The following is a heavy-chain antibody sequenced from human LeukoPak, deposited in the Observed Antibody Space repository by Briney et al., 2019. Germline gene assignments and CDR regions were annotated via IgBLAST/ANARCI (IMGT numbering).Heavy chain of an antibody. CDR2: IYYSGST. V-gene: IGHV4-39*07. Sequence: EPSETLSLTCTVSGGSISSSSYYWGWIRQSPGKGLEWIGSIYYSGSTYYNPSLKSRVTISVDTSKNQFSLKLSSVTAADTAVYYCARVGGDTAMVIFDYWGQGTLVTVSS. CDR1: GGSISSSSYY. J-gene: IGHJ4*02. CDR3: ARVGGDTAMVIFDY. D-gene: IGHD5-18*01.